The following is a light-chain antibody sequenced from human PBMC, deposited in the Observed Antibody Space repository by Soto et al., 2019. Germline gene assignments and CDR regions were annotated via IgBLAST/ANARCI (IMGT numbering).Light chain of an antibody. CDR3: SSYTTSNTRQIV. V-gene: IGLV2-14*03. Sequence: SALPQPASVSGSPGQSITISCTGTSSDVGGYNYVSWYQHHPGKAPKLIIYDVSNRPSGVSIRFSGSKSDNTVSLTISGLQPEDEADYHCSSYTTSNTRQIVFGTGTKVTVL. CDR1: SSDVGGYNY. CDR2: DVS. J-gene: IGLJ1*01.